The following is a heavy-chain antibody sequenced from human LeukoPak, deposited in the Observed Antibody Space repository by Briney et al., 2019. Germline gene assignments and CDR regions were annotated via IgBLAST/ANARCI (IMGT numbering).Heavy chain of an antibody. CDR3: ARPLYYYDSSGYYYVERGSAFDI. J-gene: IGHJ4*02. CDR1: GYSFTSYW. Sequence: GESLKISCKGSGYSFTSYWIGWVRQMPGKGLEWMGIIYPGDSDTRYSPSFQGQVTISADKSISTAYLQWSSLKASDTAMYYCARPLYYYDSSGYYYVERGSAFDIWGQGTLVTVSS. D-gene: IGHD3-22*01. CDR2: IYPGDSDT. V-gene: IGHV5-51*01.